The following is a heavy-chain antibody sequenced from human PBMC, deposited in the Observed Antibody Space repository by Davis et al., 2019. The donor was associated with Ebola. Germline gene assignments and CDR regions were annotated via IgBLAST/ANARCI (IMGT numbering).Heavy chain of an antibody. Sequence: GGSLRLSCAASGFTFSSYWMSWVRQAPGKGLEWVANIKQDGSEKYYVDSVKGRFTISRDNAKNSLYLQMNSLKTEDTAVYYCTTNYDYVWGSYRYSVKGGMDVWGQGTTVTVSS. CDR3: TTNYDYVWGSYRYSVKGGMDV. V-gene: IGHV3-7*03. D-gene: IGHD3-16*02. CDR2: IKQDGSEK. CDR1: GFTFSSYW. J-gene: IGHJ6*02.